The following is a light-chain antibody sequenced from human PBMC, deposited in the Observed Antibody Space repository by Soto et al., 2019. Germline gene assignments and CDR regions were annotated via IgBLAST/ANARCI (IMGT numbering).Light chain of an antibody. CDR3: QQRSNWLALT. CDR1: QSISNN. CDR2: DAS. V-gene: IGKV3-11*01. J-gene: IGKJ4*01. Sequence: EIVLTQSPATLSLSPGERATLSCRASQSISNNLAWYQQKPGQAPRLLIYDASNRATGIPARFSGSGSGTDFTLTISSLEPEDFAVYYCQQRSNWLALTFGGGTKVKIK.